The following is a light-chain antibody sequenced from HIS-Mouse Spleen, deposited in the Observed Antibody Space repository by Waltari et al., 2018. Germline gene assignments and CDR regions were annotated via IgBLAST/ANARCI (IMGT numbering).Light chain of an antibody. J-gene: IGLJ3*02. CDR2: EGS. V-gene: IGLV2-23*01. CDR1: SSDVGSYNL. CDR3: CSYAGSSTWV. Sequence: QSALTQPASVSGSPGQSTTISCTGTSSDVGSYNLVSWYQQHPGKAPKLLIYEGSKRPSGVSNRFSDSKSGNTASLTISGLQAEDEADYYCCSYAGSSTWVFGGGTKLTVL.